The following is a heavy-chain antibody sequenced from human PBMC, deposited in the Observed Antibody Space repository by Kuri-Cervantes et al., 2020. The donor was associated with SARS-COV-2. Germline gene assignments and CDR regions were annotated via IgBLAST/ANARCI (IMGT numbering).Heavy chain of an antibody. CDR2: IYYSGST. Sequence: LRLSCTVSGGSISSGDYYWSWIRQPPGKGLEWIGYIYYSGSTYYNPSLKSRVTISVGTSKNQFSLKLSSVTAADTAVYYCARARITMIVVDAFDIWGQGTMVTVSS. CDR3: ARARITMIVVDAFDI. V-gene: IGHV4-30-4*01. CDR1: GGSISSGDYY. D-gene: IGHD3-22*01. J-gene: IGHJ3*02.